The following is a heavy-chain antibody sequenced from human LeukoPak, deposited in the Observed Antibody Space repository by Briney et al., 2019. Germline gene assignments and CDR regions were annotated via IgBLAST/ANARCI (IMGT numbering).Heavy chain of an antibody. CDR3: ASSIAAAGSGYFDY. CDR1: GGSFSGYY. Sequence: SETLSLTCAVYGGSFSGYYWSWIRQPPGKGLEWIGEINHSGSTNYNPSLKSRVTISVDTSKNQFSLKLSSVTAADTAVYYCASSIAAAGSGYFDYWGQRTLVTVSS. CDR2: INHSGST. D-gene: IGHD6-13*01. J-gene: IGHJ4*02. V-gene: IGHV4-34*01.